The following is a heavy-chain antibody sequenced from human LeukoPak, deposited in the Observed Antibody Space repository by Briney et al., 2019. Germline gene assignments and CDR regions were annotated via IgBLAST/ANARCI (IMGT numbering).Heavy chain of an antibody. CDR2: INPNSGGT. CDR3: AREGAWGNYCSSTSCPIPY. CDR1: GYTFTGYY. D-gene: IGHD2-2*01. V-gene: IGHV1-2*02. Sequence: GASVEVSCKASGYTFTGYYMHWVRQAPGQGLEWMGWINPNSGGTNYAQKFQGRVTMTRDTSISTAYMELSRLRSDDTAVYYCAREGAWGNYCSSTSCPIPYWGQGTLVTVSS. J-gene: IGHJ4*02.